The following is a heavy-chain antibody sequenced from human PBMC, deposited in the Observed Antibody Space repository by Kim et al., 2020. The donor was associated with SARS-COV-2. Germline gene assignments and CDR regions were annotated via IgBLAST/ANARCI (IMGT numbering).Heavy chain of an antibody. CDR2: IYYSGST. Sequence: SETLSLTCTVSGGSISSSSYYWGWIRQPPGKGLEWIGSIYYSGSTYYNPSLKSRVTISVDTSKNQFSLKLSSVTAADTAVYYCARLIQLLWSSYYFDYWGQGTLVSLSP. CDR3: ARLIQLLWSSYYFDY. J-gene: IGHJ4*02. V-gene: IGHV4-39*01. D-gene: IGHD5-18*01. CDR1: GGSISSSSYY.